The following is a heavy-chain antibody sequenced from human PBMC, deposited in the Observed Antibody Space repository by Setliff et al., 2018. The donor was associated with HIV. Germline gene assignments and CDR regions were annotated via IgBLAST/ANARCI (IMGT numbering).Heavy chain of an antibody. CDR2: IYHSGSA. J-gene: IGHJ5*02. D-gene: IGHD6-13*01. V-gene: IGHV4-4*02. CDR1: GGSISSSNW. Sequence: PSEPLSLTCAVSGGSISSSNWWSWVRQPPGKGLEWIGEIYHSGSANYNPSLKSRVIISIDKSKNKFSLKVSSVTAADTAVYYCARILVAAAGTGFDPWGQGILVTVSS. CDR3: ARILVAAAGTGFDP.